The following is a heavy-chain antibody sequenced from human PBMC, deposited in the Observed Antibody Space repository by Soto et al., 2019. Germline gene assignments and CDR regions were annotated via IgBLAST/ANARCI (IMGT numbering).Heavy chain of an antibody. CDR1: GFTFSSYA. D-gene: IGHD6-13*01. V-gene: IGHV3-23*01. J-gene: IGHJ6*02. CDR2: ISGSGGSS. Sequence: GGSLRLSCAASGFTFSSYAMSWVRQAPGKGLEWVSAISGSGGSSYYADSVKGRFTISRDNSKNTLYLQMNSLRAEDTAVYYCAKDLSLGLYSSSWAYYYYYGMDVWGQGTTVTVSS. CDR3: AKDLSLGLYSSSWAYYYYYGMDV.